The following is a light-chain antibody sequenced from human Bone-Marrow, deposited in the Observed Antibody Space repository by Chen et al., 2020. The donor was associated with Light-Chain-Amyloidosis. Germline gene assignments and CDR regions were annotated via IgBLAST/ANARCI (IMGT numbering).Light chain of an antibody. CDR2: DDS. J-gene: IGLJ3*02. CDR1: NIGTTS. CDR3: QVWDRSSDRPV. V-gene: IGLV3-21*02. Sequence: SYVLTQPSSVSVAPGQTATTACGGNNIGTTSVHWYQQTPGQAPLLVVYDDSDRPSGIPERLSGSDSENTATLTISRVEAGDEADYCCQVWDRSSDRPVFGGGTKLTVL.